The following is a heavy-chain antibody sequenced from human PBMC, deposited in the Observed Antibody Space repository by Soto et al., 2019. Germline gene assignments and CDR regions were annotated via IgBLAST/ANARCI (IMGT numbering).Heavy chain of an antibody. D-gene: IGHD3-16*01. Sequence: SETLSLTCTVSGGSISSSSYYWGWIRQPPGKGLEWIGSIYYSGSTYYNPSLKSRVTISVDTSKNQFSLKLSSVTAADTAVYYCARLSDVFGAFDIWGQGTMVTVSS. CDR2: IYYSGST. V-gene: IGHV4-39*01. CDR3: ARLSDVFGAFDI. J-gene: IGHJ3*02. CDR1: GGSISSSSYY.